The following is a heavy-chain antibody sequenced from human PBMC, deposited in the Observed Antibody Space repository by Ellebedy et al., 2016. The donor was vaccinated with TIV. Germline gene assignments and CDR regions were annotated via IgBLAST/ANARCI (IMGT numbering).Heavy chain of an antibody. CDR3: ARVPPNDYGGSYYFDY. Sequence: KVSCXGSGYSFTSYWISWVRQMPGKGLEWMGRIDPSDSYTRYSPSFQGQVTISADKSISTAYLQWSSLKASDTAMYYCARVPPNDYGGSYYFDYWGQGTLVTVSS. CDR1: GYSFTSYW. V-gene: IGHV5-10-1*04. CDR2: IDPSDSYT. D-gene: IGHD4-23*01. J-gene: IGHJ4*02.